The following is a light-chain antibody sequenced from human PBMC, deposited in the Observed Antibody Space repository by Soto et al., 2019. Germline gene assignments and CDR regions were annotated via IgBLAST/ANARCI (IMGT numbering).Light chain of an antibody. J-gene: IGLJ2*01. Sequence: QSVLTQPPSASGSPGQSVTISCTGTSSDVGGYDYVSWYQQQSGKAPKLMIYEVTKRPSGVPDRFSGSKSGNTASLTVSGLQAEDEADYYCCSYAGINNVIFGAGTKVTVL. V-gene: IGLV2-8*01. CDR1: SSDVGGYDY. CDR3: CSYAGINNVI. CDR2: EVT.